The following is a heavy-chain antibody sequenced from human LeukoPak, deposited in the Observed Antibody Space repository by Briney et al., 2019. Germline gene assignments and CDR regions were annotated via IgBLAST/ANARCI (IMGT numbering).Heavy chain of an antibody. CDR1: RFTLSTYW. D-gene: IGHD3-3*01. J-gene: IGHJ4*02. Sequence: GGSLRLSCAASRFTLSTYWMSWVRQAPGKGLEWVAHIKQDGSQEYYVDSVKGRFTISRDSAKNSLHLQMNSLRAEDTAAYYCARGVPYDSWSGPHYSDYWGQGTLVTVSS. V-gene: IGHV3-7*01. CDR3: ARGVPYDSWSGPHYSDY. CDR2: IKQDGSQE.